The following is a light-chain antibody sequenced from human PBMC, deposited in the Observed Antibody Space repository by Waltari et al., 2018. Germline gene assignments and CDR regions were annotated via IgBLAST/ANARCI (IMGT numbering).Light chain of an antibody. Sequence: DIQMTQSPSSLSASVGDRVTITCRASQSISSYLNWYQQKPGKAPKLLIYAASTLPSGVPSRFSGGGSGTDFTLTISSLQPEDFATYYCQQSYSTPKTFGQGTKLEIK. CDR2: AAS. J-gene: IGKJ2*01. CDR1: QSISSY. CDR3: QQSYSTPKT. V-gene: IGKV1-39*01.